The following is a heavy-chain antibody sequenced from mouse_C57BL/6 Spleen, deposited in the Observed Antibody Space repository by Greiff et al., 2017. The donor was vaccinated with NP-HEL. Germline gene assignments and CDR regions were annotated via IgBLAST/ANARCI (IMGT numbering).Heavy chain of an antibody. V-gene: IGHV5-17*01. D-gene: IGHD1-2*01. CDR2: ISSGSSTI. CDR1: GFTFSDYG. J-gene: IGHJ1*03. Sequence: EVQLVESGGGLVKPGGSLKLSCAASGFTFSDYGMHWVRQAPEKGLEWVAYISSGSSTIYYADTVKGRFSISRDNAKNTLFLQMTSLRSEDTAMYYWARSASLLRTWYFDVWGTGTTVTVSS. CDR3: ARSASLLRTWYFDV.